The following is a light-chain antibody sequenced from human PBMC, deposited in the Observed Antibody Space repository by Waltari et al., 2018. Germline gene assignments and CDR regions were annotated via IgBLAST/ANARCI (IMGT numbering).Light chain of an antibody. CDR1: STTITNY. CDR2: KDN. CDR3: ATWDDSLNGWV. V-gene: IGLV1-47*01. J-gene: IGLJ3*02. Sequence: QSVLTQPPSASGAPGQEVSISCSGGSTTITNYVFWYQQFPGTAPKLMVQKDNERPSGVPDGFSASKSGTSASLAISGLRSDDEADYYCATWDDSLNGWVFGGGTKLTVL.